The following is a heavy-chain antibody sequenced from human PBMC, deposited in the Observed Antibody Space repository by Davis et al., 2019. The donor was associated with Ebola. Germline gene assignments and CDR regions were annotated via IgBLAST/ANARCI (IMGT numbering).Heavy chain of an antibody. D-gene: IGHD4-17*01. J-gene: IGHJ4*02. V-gene: IGHV4-34*01. CDR3: ARYLRVTTAYFDY. CDR1: GGSFSGYY. CDR2: IYYSGST. Sequence: GSLRLSCAVYGGSFSGYYWSWIRQPPGKGLEWIGSIYYSGSTYYNPSLKSRVTISVDTSKNQFSLKLSSVTAADTAVYYCARYLRVTTAYFDYWGQGTLVTVSS.